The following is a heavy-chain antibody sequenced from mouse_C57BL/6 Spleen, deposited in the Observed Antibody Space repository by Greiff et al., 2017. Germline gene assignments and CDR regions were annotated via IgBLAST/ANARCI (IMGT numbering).Heavy chain of an antibody. CDR1: GYTFTSYW. V-gene: IGHV1-55*01. CDR2: IYPGSGSN. Sequence: QVQLQQSGAELVKPGASVKMSCKASGYTFTSYWITWVKQRPGQGLEWIGDIYPGSGSNNYNAKFKSKATLTVDTSSSTAYMQLSSLTSEDSAVYYCARERNSNYAMDYWGQGTSVTVSS. D-gene: IGHD2-5*01. CDR3: ARERNSNYAMDY. J-gene: IGHJ4*01.